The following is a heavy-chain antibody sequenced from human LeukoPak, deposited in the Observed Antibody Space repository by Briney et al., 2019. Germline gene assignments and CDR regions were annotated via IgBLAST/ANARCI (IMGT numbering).Heavy chain of an antibody. J-gene: IGHJ4*02. CDR2: IYYSGAT. Sequence: PSETLSLTCTVSGYSISSGYYWGWVRQPPGKGLEWIASIYYSGATSYKTSLKSRLTISLDASHNQFSLKLRSVTAADTAVYYCAREDDYNAWNEYSSRDYWGQGPLVTVSS. V-gene: IGHV4-38-2*02. CDR1: GYSISSGYY. D-gene: IGHD4-11*01. CDR3: AREDDYNAWNEYSSRDY.